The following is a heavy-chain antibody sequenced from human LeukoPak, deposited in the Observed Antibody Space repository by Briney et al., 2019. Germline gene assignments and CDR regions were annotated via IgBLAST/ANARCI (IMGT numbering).Heavy chain of an antibody. J-gene: IGHJ4*02. V-gene: IGHV3-30*04. D-gene: IGHD3-9*01. CDR2: ISSDGSNK. CDR1: GFTFSDYP. CDR3: ASARRYFDFDY. Sequence: PGGSLRLSCAASGFTFSDYPMHWVRQAPGKGLEWVALISSDGSNKYHADSVKGRFTISRDNSKNTLYLQMSSLRVDDTAVYYCASARRYFDFDYWGQGTLVTVCS.